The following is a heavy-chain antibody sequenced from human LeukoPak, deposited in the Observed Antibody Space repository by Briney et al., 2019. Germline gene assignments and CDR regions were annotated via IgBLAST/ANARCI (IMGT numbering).Heavy chain of an antibody. CDR3: AKVRGTYSSGFFFDY. D-gene: IGHD6-19*01. J-gene: IGHJ4*02. CDR2: ISWNSGYI. Sequence: GGSLRLSCAASGFSFDDYAMHWVRQAPGKGLEWLSIISWNSGYIGYADSVKGRFTISRDNARNSLYLQMNSLRAEDTVFYYCAKVRGTYSSGFFFDYWGQGALVTVSS. CDR1: GFSFDDYA. V-gene: IGHV3-9*01.